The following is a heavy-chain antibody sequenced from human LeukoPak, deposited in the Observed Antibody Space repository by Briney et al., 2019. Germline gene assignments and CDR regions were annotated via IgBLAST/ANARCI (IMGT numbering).Heavy chain of an antibody. D-gene: IGHD3-10*02. CDR3: AGVPNVREGDWFDP. CDR1: GFTFSSYS. V-gene: IGHV3-30*01. Sequence: GGSLRLSCAASGFTFSSYSMHWGRQAPGKGVEWVAVISYDGSNKYYADSAKGRFTISRDNSKNTLYLQMNSLRAEDTAVYYCAGVPNVREGDWFDPWGQGTLVIVSS. CDR2: ISYDGSNK. J-gene: IGHJ5*02.